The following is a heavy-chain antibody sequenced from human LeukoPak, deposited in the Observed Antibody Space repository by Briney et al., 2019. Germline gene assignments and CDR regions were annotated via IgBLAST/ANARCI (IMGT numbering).Heavy chain of an antibody. Sequence: SVKVSCKASGYTFSSYGISWVRQASGQGLEWMGGIIPIFGTANYAQKFQGRVTITADKSTSTAYMELSSLRSEDTAVYYCARDHLANLASRLFDPWGQGSLVTVSS. D-gene: IGHD3-3*01. V-gene: IGHV1-69*06. CDR2: IIPIFGTA. CDR1: GYTFSSYG. J-gene: IGHJ5*02. CDR3: ARDHLANLASRLFDP.